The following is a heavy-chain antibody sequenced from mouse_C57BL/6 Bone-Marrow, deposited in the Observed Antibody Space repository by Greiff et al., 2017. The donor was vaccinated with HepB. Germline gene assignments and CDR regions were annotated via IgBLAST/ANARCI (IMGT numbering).Heavy chain of an antibody. CDR3: ARRALDY. V-gene: IGHV1-69*01. J-gene: IGHJ2*01. D-gene: IGHD3-1*01. CDR1: GYTFTSYW. Sequence: QVQLQQPGAELVMPGASVKLSCKASGYTFTSYWMHWVKQRPGQGLEWIGEIDPSDSYTNYNQKFKGKSTLTVDKSSSTAYMQLSSLASEDSAVYYCARRALDYWGQGTTLTVSS. CDR2: IDPSDSYT.